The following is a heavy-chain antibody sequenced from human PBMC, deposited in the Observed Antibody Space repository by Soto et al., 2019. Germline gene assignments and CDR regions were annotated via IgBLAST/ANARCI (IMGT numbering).Heavy chain of an antibody. D-gene: IGHD2-2*01. CDR3: VRKYPGTRPFDY. Sequence: GGSLRLSCAASGFTFNSYAMNWVRQAPGKGLAWVSAIGTDGNTYYANSVKGRFTISRDNSRTTLYLQMNSLRVEDTALYYCVRKYPGTRPFDYWGQGTLVTVPQ. V-gene: IGHV3-23*01. CDR2: IGTDGNT. CDR1: GFTFNSYA. J-gene: IGHJ4*01.